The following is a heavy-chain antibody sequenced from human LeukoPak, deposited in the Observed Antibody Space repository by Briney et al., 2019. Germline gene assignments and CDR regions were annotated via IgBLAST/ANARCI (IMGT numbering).Heavy chain of an antibody. D-gene: IGHD2-2*01. CDR2: IYPGDSDT. CDR3: ARQRCSSTTTCYESHRWFDA. V-gene: IGHV5-51*01. CDR1: AYSFTNYW. J-gene: IGHJ5*02. Sequence: GESLKISSKGSAYSFTNYWIGGVRQMPGKGLEWMGIIYPGDSDTTYSPSSQGQVTISADKSISTAFLQWTSLKASDTAIYYCARQRCSSTTTCYESHRWFDAWGQGTLVTVSS.